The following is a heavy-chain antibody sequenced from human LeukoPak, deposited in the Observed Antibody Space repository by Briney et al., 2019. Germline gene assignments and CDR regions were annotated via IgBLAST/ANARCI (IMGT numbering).Heavy chain of an antibody. V-gene: IGHV3-20*04. D-gene: IGHD7-27*01. Sequence: GGSLRLSCAASGFTVSSNYMSWVRQAPGKGLEWVSGINWNGGSTGYADSVKGRFTISRDNAKNSLYLQMNSLRAEDTAVYYCARPQDFGLTGMNAFDIWGQGTMVTVSS. CDR1: GFTVSSNY. CDR2: INWNGGST. J-gene: IGHJ3*02. CDR3: ARPQDFGLTGMNAFDI.